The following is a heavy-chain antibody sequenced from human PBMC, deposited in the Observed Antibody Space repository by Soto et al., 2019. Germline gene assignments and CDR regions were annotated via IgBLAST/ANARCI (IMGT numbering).Heavy chain of an antibody. D-gene: IGHD2-2*01. V-gene: IGHV3-9*01. CDR2: ISWNSGSI. CDR3: AKDIHCSSTSCYGGFDP. Sequence: GGSLRLSCGASGFPFDDYAMHWVRQAPGKGLEWVSGISWNSGSIGYADSVKGRFTISRDNAKNSLYLQMNSLRAEDTALYYCAKDIHCSSTSCYGGFDPWGQGTLVTVSS. CDR1: GFPFDDYA. J-gene: IGHJ5*02.